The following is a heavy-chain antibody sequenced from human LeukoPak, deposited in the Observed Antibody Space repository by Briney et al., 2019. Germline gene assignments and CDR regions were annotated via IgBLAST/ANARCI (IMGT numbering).Heavy chain of an antibody. CDR3: AIPPGGGYCSSTSCHP. D-gene: IGHD2-2*01. J-gene: IGHJ5*02. V-gene: IGHV5-51*01. CDR2: IYPGDSDT. Sequence: GESLKISRKGSGYRFTSYWIGWVRQMPGKGLEWMGIIYPGDSDTRYSPSFQGQVTIAADKSISTAYLQWSSLKASDTAMYYCAIPPGGGYCSSTSCHPWGQGTLVTVSS. CDR1: GYRFTSYW.